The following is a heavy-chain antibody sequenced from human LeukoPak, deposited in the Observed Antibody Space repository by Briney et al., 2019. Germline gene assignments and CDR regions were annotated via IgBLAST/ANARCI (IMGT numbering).Heavy chain of an antibody. CDR1: GGSISSGSYY. V-gene: IGHV4-61*02. CDR3: ARDLRAGATTE. J-gene: IGHJ4*02. CDR2: IYTSGST. D-gene: IGHD1-26*01. Sequence: PSQTLSLTCTVSGGSISSGSYYWSWIRQPAGKGLEWIGRIYTSGSTNYNPSLKSRVTISVDTSKNQFSLKLSSVTAADTAVYYCARDLRAGATTEWGQGTLVTVSS.